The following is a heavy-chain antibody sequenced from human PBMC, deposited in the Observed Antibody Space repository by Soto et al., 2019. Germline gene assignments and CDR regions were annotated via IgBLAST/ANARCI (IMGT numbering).Heavy chain of an antibody. CDR1: GVSISSYY. Sequence: PSETLSLTCSVSGVSISSYYWSWIRQPPGKGLEWIGYIYYSGSTNYNPSLKSRVTISVDTSKNQFSLKLSSVTAADTAVYYCARGSKDGYSLFYFDSWGQGTLVTVSS. CDR2: IYYSGST. V-gene: IGHV4-59*01. J-gene: IGHJ4*02. CDR3: ARGSKDGYSLFYFDS. D-gene: IGHD2-15*01.